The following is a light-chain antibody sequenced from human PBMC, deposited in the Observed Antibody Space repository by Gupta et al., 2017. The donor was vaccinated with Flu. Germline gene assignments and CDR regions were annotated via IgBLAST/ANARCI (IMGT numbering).Light chain of an antibody. J-gene: IGLJ2*01. CDR1: TGPVTSGYH. V-gene: IGLV7-43*01. CDR2: STD. CDR3: LLYGGDGQRGI. Sequence: QTVVPQESSLTVSPGGPVPLTCGSSTGPVTSGYHPNWFQPRPGQAPRALIFSTDNKHPWTPARFSGSLIGGKAALTLSGVEPEDEADYYCLLYGGDGQRGIFGGGTRLTVL.